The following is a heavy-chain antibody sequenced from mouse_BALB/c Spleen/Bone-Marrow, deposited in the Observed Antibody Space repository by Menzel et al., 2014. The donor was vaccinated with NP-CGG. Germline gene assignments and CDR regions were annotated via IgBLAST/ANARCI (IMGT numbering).Heavy chain of an antibody. D-gene: IGHD2-10*01. V-gene: IGHV5-9-2*01. CDR3: ERHAYYAQTEVSFVY. Sequence: DVMLVESGGGLVKSGGSLKLSCAASGFSFSNYGMSWVRQTPEKRLEWVATISGDGRYTFYSDSVKGRFSISRDNAKNNLYLQLSSLRSGDTAFYYCERHAYYAQTEVSFVYWGQGTLVTVSA. J-gene: IGHJ3*01. CDR1: GFSFSNYG. CDR2: ISGDGRYT.